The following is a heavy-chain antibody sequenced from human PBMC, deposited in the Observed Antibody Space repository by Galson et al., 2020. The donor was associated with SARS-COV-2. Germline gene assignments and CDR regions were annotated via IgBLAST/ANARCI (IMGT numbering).Heavy chain of an antibody. Sequence: SEPLSPTCTVSGYSISSGYHWDSIRQPPGKGLEWNASINHSGSTNYNPSLKSRVTISVDTSNNQFSPRLTSVTAADTPVYSCARVIWTPDYWGQRTLFAVSS. CDR2: INHSGST. CDR1: GYSISSGYH. CDR3: ARVIWTPDY. J-gene: IGHJ4*02. D-gene: IGHD1-1*01. V-gene: IGHV4-38-2*02.